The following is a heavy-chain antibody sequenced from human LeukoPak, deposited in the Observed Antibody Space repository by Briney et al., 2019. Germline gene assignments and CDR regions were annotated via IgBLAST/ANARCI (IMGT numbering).Heavy chain of an antibody. CDR3: ARVFTMVRGVIGAFDI. CDR1: GFTFSSYS. Sequence: GGSLRLSCAASGFTFSSYSMNWVRQAPGKGLEWVSSISSSSSYIYYADSVKGRFTISRDNAKNSLYLQMNSLRAEDTAVYYCARVFTMVRGVIGAFDIRGQGTMVTVSS. V-gene: IGHV3-21*01. CDR2: ISSSSSYI. J-gene: IGHJ3*02. D-gene: IGHD3-10*01.